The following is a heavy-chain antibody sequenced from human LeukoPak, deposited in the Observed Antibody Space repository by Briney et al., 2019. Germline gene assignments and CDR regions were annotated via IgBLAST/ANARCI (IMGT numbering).Heavy chain of an antibody. CDR3: ARVRVILTTMASFSY. Sequence: GGSLRLSCAASGFTFSSYAMSWVRQAPGKGLEWVSAISGSGGSTYYADSVKGRFTISRDNSENTLYLQLNSLRPEDTAVYYCARVRVILTTMASFSYWGQGTQVTVSS. CDR2: ISGSGGST. V-gene: IGHV3-23*01. D-gene: IGHD3-9*01. CDR1: GFTFSSYA. J-gene: IGHJ4*02.